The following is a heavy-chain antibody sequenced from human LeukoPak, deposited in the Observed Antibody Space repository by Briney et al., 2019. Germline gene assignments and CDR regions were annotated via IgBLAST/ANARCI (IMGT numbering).Heavy chain of an antibody. CDR2: IYYSGST. Sequence: SETLSLTCTVSGGSMRSNYWSLIRQPPGKGLEWIGNIYYSGSTNYNPSLKSRVTISIDPSKNQFSLKLSSVTAADTAIYYCVKDNGRWFDPWGQGTLVIVSS. V-gene: IGHV4-59*01. J-gene: IGHJ5*02. CDR1: GGSMRSNY. CDR3: VKDNGRWFDP. D-gene: IGHD1-26*01.